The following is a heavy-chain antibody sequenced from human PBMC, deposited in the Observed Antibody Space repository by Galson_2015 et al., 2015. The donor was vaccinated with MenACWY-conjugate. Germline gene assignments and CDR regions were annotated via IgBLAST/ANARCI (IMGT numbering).Heavy chain of an antibody. CDR1: GFTFRNYW. J-gene: IGHJ6*02. CDR3: ARGPYGMDF. V-gene: IGHV3-7*03. CDR2: IKKDGSDK. Sequence: SLRLSCAASGFTFRNYWMTWVRQAPGKGLEWVASIKKDGSDKYYVDSVKGRFTISRDNAKNSLYLEMNSLRVEDTAVYSCARGPYGMDFWGQGTPVTASS.